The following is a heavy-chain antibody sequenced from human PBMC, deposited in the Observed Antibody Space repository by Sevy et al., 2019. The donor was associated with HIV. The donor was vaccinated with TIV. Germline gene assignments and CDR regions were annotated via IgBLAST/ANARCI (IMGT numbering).Heavy chain of an antibody. V-gene: IGHV4-38-2*01. Sequence: SETLSLTCAVSGYSISSGYYWGWIWQPPGKGLEWIGSIYHSGSTYYNPSLKSRVTISVDTSKNQFSLKLSSVTAADTAVYYCARILYTYYYGSGSMGWFDPWGQGTLVTVSS. CDR1: GYSISSGYY. CDR3: ARILYTYYYGSGSMGWFDP. D-gene: IGHD3-10*01. J-gene: IGHJ5*02. CDR2: IYHSGST.